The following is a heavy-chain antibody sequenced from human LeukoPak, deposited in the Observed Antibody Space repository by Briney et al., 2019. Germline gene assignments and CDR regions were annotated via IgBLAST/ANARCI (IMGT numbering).Heavy chain of an antibody. CDR2: IHYSGST. CDR3: ARDNYYGSGSYRGFDY. J-gene: IGHJ4*02. Sequence: SEALSLTCTVSGGSISSSNYHWGWIRQPPGKGLEWIGNIHYSGSTYYNPSLKSRITISVDTSKNQFSLKLSSVTAADTAVYYCARDNYYGSGSYRGFDYWGQGTLVTVSS. V-gene: IGHV4-39*07. D-gene: IGHD3-10*01. CDR1: GGSISSSNYH.